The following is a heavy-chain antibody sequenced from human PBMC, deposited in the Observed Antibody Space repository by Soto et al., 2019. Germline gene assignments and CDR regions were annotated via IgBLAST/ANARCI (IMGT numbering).Heavy chain of an antibody. J-gene: IGHJ4*02. D-gene: IGHD2-21*02. CDR3: ARPSLAYCGGDCYSAFDY. Sequence: QVQLVQSGAEVKKPGSSVKVSCKASGGTFSSYAISWVRQAPGQGLEWMGGIIPIFGTANYAQKFQGRVTITADKSTNTAYMELSSLRSEDTAVYYCARPSLAYCGGDCYSAFDYWGQGTLVTVSS. CDR2: IIPIFGTA. CDR1: GGTFSSYA. V-gene: IGHV1-69*06.